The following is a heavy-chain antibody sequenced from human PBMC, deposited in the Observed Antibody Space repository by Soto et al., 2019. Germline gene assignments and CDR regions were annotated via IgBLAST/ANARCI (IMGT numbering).Heavy chain of an antibody. CDR2: IIPILGIA. CDR1: VGTFSSYT. Sequence: QVQLVQSGAEVKKPGSSVKVSCKASVGTFSSYTISWVRQAPGQGLEWMGRIIPILGIANYAQKFQGRVTITADKSTSTAYMELSSLRSEDTAVYYCARRDGYKTLFDYWGQGTLVTVSS. D-gene: IGHD5-12*01. J-gene: IGHJ4*02. V-gene: IGHV1-69*02. CDR3: ARRDGYKTLFDY.